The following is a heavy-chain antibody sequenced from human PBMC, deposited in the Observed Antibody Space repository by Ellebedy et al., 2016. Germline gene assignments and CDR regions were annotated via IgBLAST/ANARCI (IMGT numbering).Heavy chain of an antibody. D-gene: IGHD6-6*01. CDR3: ARGGSSSYLKGRGPMGPDY. Sequence: GESLKISCAASGFTFSSYSMNWVRQAPGKGLEWVSSISSSSSYIYYADSVKGRFTISRDNAKNSLYLQMNSLRDEDTAVYYCARGGSSSYLKGRGPMGPDYWGQGTLVTVSS. J-gene: IGHJ4*02. CDR1: GFTFSSYS. CDR2: ISSSSSYI. V-gene: IGHV3-21*01.